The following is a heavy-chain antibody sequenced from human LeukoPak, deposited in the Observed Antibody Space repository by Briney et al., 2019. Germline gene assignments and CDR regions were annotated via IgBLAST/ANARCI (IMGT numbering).Heavy chain of an antibody. D-gene: IGHD6-19*01. Sequence: SVKVSCKASGGTFSSYAISWVRQAPGQGLEWMGRIIPILGIANYAQKFQGRVTITADKSTSTAYMELSSLRSEDTAVYYRAVPGTGYGYSSGWYDYWGQGTLVTVSS. CDR2: IIPILGIA. CDR1: GGTFSSYA. V-gene: IGHV1-69*04. CDR3: AVPGTGYGYSSGWYDY. J-gene: IGHJ4*02.